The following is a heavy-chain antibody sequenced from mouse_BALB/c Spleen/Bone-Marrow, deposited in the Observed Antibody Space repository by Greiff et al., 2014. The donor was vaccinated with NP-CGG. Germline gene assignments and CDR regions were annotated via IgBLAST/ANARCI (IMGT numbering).Heavy chain of an antibody. D-gene: IGHD2-4*01. CDR2: IDPANGNT. Sequence: DVKLQESGAELVKPGASVKLSCTASGFNIKDTYMHWVKQRPEQGLEWIGRIDPANGNTKYDPKFQGKATITADTSSNTAYLQLSSLTSEDTAVYYCALYYDCDVGYWGQGTTLTVSS. J-gene: IGHJ2*01. CDR3: ALYYDCDVGY. V-gene: IGHV14-3*02. CDR1: GFNIKDTY.